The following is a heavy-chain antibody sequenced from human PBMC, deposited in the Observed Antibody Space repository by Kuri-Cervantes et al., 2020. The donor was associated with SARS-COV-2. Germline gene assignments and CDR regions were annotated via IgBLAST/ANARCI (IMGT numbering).Heavy chain of an antibody. CDR1: GYSTSSGYY. D-gene: IGHD1-26*01. CDR2: IYHSGST. CDR3: ARDTVIGIVGATIYYFDY. Sequence: SQTLSLTCAVSGYSTSSGYYWGWIRQPPGKGLEWIGSIYHSGSTYYNPSLKSRVTISVDTSKNQFSLKLSSVTATDTAVYYCARDTVIGIVGATIYYFDYWGLGTLVTVSS. V-gene: IGHV4-38-2*02. J-gene: IGHJ4*02.